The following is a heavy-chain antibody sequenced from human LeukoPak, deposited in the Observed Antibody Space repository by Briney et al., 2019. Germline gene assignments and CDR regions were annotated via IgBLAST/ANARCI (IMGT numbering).Heavy chain of an antibody. CDR3: ARGVIATGGNDFDY. CDR1: GDSITSAY. V-gene: IGHV4-59*01. CDR2: IYYTGDK. D-gene: IGHD6-13*01. J-gene: IGHJ4*02. Sequence: SETLSLTCTVSGDSITSAYWSWIRQSPGKGLECIGYIYYTGDKNYNPSLGSRVIMSLDTSKNQVSLRLSSLTAADTAVYYCARGVIATGGNDFDYWGQGTLVTVSS.